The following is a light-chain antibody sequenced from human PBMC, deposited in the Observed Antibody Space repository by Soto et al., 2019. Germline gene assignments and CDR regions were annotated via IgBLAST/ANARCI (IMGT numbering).Light chain of an antibody. J-gene: IGLJ3*02. CDR1: SFNIGGNT. V-gene: IGLV1-44*01. CDR2: SNN. Sequence: QSVLTQPPSASGTPGQRVTVSCSGSSFNIGGNTVNWYQQVTGTAPKLLINSNNQRPSGVPDRFSGSKSGTSASLAISGLHSEDEADYYCAAWDDSLNGVVFGGGTKLTVL. CDR3: AAWDDSLNGVV.